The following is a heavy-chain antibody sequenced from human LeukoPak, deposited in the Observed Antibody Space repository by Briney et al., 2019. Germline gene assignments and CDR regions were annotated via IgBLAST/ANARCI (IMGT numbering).Heavy chain of an antibody. V-gene: IGHV3-11*01. CDR3: SVFGVVIESHSQNRDFDY. CDR1: GFTFSDYY. CDR2: ISSSGSTI. Sequence: PGGSLRLSCAASGFTFSDYYMSWIRQAPGKGLEWVSYISSSGSTIYYADSVKGRFTISRDNAKNSLYLQMNSLRAEDTAVYYCSVFGVVIESHSQNRDFDYRGQGTLVTVSS. D-gene: IGHD3-3*01. J-gene: IGHJ4*02.